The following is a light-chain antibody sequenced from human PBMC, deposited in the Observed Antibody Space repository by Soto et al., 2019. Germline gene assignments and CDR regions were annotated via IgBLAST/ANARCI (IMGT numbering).Light chain of an antibody. Sequence: IQMTQSPASLSASVGYRVTITCRASQGIRNDLGWYQQKPWKAPKLLIYAASRLQSGVPSRFSGSGSGTDFTLTISSLQPEDFATYYCLQDYNSHRTFGRWTKVDIK. CDR3: LQDYNSHRT. CDR2: AAS. V-gene: IGKV1-6*01. CDR1: QGIRND. J-gene: IGKJ1*01.